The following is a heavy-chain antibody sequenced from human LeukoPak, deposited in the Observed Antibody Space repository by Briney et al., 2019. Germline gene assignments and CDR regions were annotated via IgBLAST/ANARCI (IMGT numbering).Heavy chain of an antibody. V-gene: IGHV4-59*01. J-gene: IGHJ3*02. CDR2: IYYSGST. D-gene: IGHD3-10*01. CDR3: ARRYYYGSGSTTSAFDI. CDR1: GGSISSYY. Sequence: SETLSLTCTVSGGSISSYYWSWIRQPPGKGLEWIGYIYYSGSTNYNPSLKSRVTISVDTSKNQFSLKLSSVTAADTAVYYCARRYYYGSGSTTSAFDIWGQGPMVTVSS.